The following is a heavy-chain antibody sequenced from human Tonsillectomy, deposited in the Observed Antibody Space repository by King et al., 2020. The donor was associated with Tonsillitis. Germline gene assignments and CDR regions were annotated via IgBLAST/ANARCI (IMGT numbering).Heavy chain of an antibody. CDR2: IYHSGSS. J-gene: IGHJ4*02. V-gene: IGHV4-4*02. Sequence: VQLQESVPGLVKPSGTLSVTCVFAGGSISSTNWLSWVCQPPGKGLECICEIYHSGSSNYNPTLKSLVTLSVVTSMKQFSPKLSSVTAADTAVYYCARSFHYDSSGPPFDHWGQGTLVTVSS. D-gene: IGHD3-22*01. CDR3: ARSFHYDSSGPPFDH. CDR1: GGSISSTNW.